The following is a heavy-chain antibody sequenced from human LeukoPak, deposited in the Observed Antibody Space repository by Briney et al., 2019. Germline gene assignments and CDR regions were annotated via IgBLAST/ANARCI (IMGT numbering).Heavy chain of an antibody. CDR1: GGTFSCYA. CDR2: IIPIFGTA. CDR3: ARDGHRSGSYPDY. V-gene: IGHV1-69*13. Sequence: SVKVSCKASGGTFSCYAISWVRQAPGQGLEWMGGIIPIFGTANYAQKFQGRVTITADESTSTAYMELSSLRSEDTAVYYCARDGHRSGSYPDYWGQGTLVTVSS. J-gene: IGHJ4*02. D-gene: IGHD1-26*01.